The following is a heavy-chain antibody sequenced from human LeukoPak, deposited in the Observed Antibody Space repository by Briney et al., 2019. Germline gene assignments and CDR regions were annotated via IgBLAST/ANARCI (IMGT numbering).Heavy chain of an antibody. CDR2: ISYDGSNK. V-gene: IGHV3-30*18. CDR3: AKDGSGSYFGY. D-gene: IGHD3-10*01. J-gene: IGHJ4*02. CDR1: GFTFSSYG. Sequence: GRSLRLSCVASGFTFSSYGMHWVRQAPGKGLEWVAVISYDGSNKYYADSVKGRFTISRDNSKNTLYLQMNSLRAEDTAVYYCAKDGSGSYFGYWGQGTLVTVSS.